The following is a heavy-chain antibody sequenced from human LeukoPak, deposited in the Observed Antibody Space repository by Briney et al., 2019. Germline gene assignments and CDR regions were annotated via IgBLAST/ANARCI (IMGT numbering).Heavy chain of an antibody. V-gene: IGHV3-21*01. CDR1: GFTFSSYS. CDR2: ISSSSSYI. J-gene: IGHJ3*02. Sequence: GGSLRLSCAASGFTFSSYSMNWVRQAPGQGLEWVSSISSSSSYIYYADSVKGRFTISRDNAKNSLYLQMNSLRAEDTAVYYCARPASGSADAFDIWGQGTMVTVSS. D-gene: IGHD3-10*01. CDR3: ARPASGSADAFDI.